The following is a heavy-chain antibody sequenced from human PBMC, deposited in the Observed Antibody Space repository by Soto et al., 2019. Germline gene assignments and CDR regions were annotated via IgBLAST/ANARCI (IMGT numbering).Heavy chain of an antibody. V-gene: IGHV4-34*01. Sequence: SSETLSLTCTVSGGSFRGYYWGWVRQPPGKGLEWIGEINHSGSSNYHPSLKSRVTISVATSKNQFSLTVNSVTPADTAVYYCARGEITLLGGMDVWGQGTTVTVSS. J-gene: IGHJ6*02. CDR1: GGSFRGYY. CDR2: INHSGSS. D-gene: IGHD3-10*01. CDR3: ARGEITLLGGMDV.